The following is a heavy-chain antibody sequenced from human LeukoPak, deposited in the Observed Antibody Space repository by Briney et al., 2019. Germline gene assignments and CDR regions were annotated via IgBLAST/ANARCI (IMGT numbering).Heavy chain of an antibody. CDR3: ANQGDRIAAVK. D-gene: IGHD6-13*01. Sequence: GGSLRLSCTASGFTFSSYAMSWVRQAQGKGLEWVSAISASGESTYYVDSVKGRFTISRDNSKNTLYLQMDSLRAEDTAVYYCANQGDRIAAVKWGQGTLVTVFS. J-gene: IGHJ4*02. CDR1: GFTFSSYA. CDR2: ISASGEST. V-gene: IGHV3-23*01.